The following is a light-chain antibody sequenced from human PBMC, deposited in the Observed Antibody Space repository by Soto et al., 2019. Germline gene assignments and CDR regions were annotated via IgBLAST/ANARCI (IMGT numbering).Light chain of an antibody. CDR3: CSFTSSNTHV. CDR2: EGS. Sequence: QSVLTQPASVSGSPGQSITISCTGTSRDGGSYNLVSWYQQHPGKAPKLMIYEGSKRPSGVSGRFSGSKSGNTASLTISGLQAEDEADYYCCSFTSSNTHVFGTGTKVTVL. V-gene: IGLV2-23*01. CDR1: SRDGGSYNL. J-gene: IGLJ1*01.